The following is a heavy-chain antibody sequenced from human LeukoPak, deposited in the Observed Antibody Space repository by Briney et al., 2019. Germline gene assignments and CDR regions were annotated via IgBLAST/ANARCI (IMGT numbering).Heavy chain of an antibody. Sequence: GASVKVSCKASGYTFTSYGISWVRQAPGQGLEWMGWISAYNGNTNYAQKFQGWVTMTRDTSISTAYMELSRLRSDDTAVYYCARTNSSSWAGAFDIWGQGTMVTVSS. J-gene: IGHJ3*02. D-gene: IGHD6-13*01. CDR1: GYTFTSYG. V-gene: IGHV1-18*01. CDR2: ISAYNGNT. CDR3: ARTNSSSWAGAFDI.